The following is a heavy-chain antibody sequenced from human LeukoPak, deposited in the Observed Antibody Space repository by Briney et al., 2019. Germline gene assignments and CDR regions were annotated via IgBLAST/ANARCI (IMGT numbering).Heavy chain of an antibody. CDR2: ISGSGVST. V-gene: IGHV3-23*01. J-gene: IGHJ4*02. D-gene: IGHD1-1*01. CDR1: GFTFSSYA. CDR3: AKANDDYGDY. Sequence: GGSLRLSCAASGFTFSSYAMGWVRQAPGKGLEWVSVISGSGVSTYYADSVKGRFTISRDNSKNTLYLQMNSLRAEDTAVYYCAKANDDYGDYWGQGTLVTVSS.